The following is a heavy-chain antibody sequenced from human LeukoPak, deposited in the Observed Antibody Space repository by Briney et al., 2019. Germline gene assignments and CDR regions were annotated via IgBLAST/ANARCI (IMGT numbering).Heavy chain of an antibody. Sequence: GGSLRLSCAASGFTFSSYWMSWVRQAPGKGLEWVANIKQDGSEKYYVDSVKGRFTISRDNAKSSLYLQMNSLRAEDTAVYYCARETSRSPKVDYYDSSGSLYWGQGTLVTVSS. D-gene: IGHD3-22*01. J-gene: IGHJ4*02. CDR2: IKQDGSEK. V-gene: IGHV3-7*04. CDR3: ARETSRSPKVDYYDSSGSLY. CDR1: GFTFSSYW.